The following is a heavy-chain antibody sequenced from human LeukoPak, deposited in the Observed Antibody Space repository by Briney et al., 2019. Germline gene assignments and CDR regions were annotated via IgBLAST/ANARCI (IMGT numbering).Heavy chain of an antibody. D-gene: IGHD4-17*01. Sequence: PSETLSLTCAVYGGSFSGYYWSWIRQPPGKGLEWIGEINHSGSTNYNPSLKSRVTMSVDTSKNQFSLKLSSVTAADTAVYYCARDLRTTVTTEAFDIWGQGTMVTVSS. CDR3: ARDLRTTVTTEAFDI. J-gene: IGHJ3*02. V-gene: IGHV4-34*01. CDR1: GGSFSGYY. CDR2: INHSGST.